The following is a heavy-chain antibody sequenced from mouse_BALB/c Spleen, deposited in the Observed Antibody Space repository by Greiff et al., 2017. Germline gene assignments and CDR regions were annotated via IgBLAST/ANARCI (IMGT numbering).Heavy chain of an antibody. Sequence: QVQLQQSGAELVRPGTSVKISCKGSGYTFTDYAMHWVKQSHAKSLEWIGVISTYYGNTNYNQKFKGKATMTVDKSSSTAYMELARLTSEDSAIYYCASEITTDAMDYWGQGTSVTVSS. CDR2: ISTYYGNT. D-gene: IGHD2-4*01. CDR1: GYTFTDYA. CDR3: ASEITTDAMDY. J-gene: IGHJ4*01. V-gene: IGHV1S137*01.